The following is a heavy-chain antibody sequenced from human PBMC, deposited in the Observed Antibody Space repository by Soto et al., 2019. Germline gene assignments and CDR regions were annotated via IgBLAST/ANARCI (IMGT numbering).Heavy chain of an antibody. CDR2: ISGSGGST. V-gene: IGHV3-23*01. CDR3: AKDGRRLLRFLEWPYYYYGMDV. CDR1: GFTFSSYA. J-gene: IGHJ6*02. Sequence: LRLSCAASGFTFSSYAMSWVRQAPGKGLEWVSAISGSGGSTYYADSVKGRFTISRDNSKNTLYLQMNSLRAEDTAVYYCAKDGRRLLRFLEWPYYYYGMDVWGQGTTVTVSS. D-gene: IGHD3-3*01.